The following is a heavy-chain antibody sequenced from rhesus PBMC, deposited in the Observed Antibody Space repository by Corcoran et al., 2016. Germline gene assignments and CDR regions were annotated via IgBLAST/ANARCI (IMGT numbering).Heavy chain of an antibody. CDR3: ARWGYRNSLDV. CDR1: GGSISRHY. D-gene: IGHD5-42*01. Sequence: QVQLQESGPGLVKPSETLSLTCAVSGGSISRHYWRLIRRSPGKGLEWIGYIYGDSGSTSYNPPLKSRVTISTDTSKNQFSLKLSSVTAADTAVYYCARWGYRNSLDVWGRGVLVTVSS. V-gene: IGHV4-147*01. J-gene: IGHJ5-2*02. CDR2: IYGDSGST.